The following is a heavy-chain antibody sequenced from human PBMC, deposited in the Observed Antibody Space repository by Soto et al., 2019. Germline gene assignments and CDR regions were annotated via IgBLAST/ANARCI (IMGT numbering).Heavy chain of an antibody. Sequence: QSPTLSLTCTVSGGSISSYYWSWIRQPPGKGLEWIGYIYYSGSTNYNPSLKSRVTISVDTSKNQFSLKLSSVTAADTAVYYCARRHDYYYYMDVWGKGTTVTVSS. CDR3: ARRHDYYYYMDV. V-gene: IGHV4-59*01. CDR1: GGSISSYY. CDR2: IYYSGST. J-gene: IGHJ6*03.